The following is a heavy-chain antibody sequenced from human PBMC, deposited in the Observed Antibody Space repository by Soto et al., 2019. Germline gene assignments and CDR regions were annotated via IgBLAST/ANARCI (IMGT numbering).Heavy chain of an antibody. CDR1: GCTFTSYG. D-gene: IGHD2-2*02. Sequence: GASVKVSCKASGCTFTSYGISWVRQAPGQGLEWMGWISAYNGNTNYAQKLQGRVTMTTDTSTSTAYMELRSLRSDDTAVYYCARNRHCSSTSCYTSLDYWGQGTLVTVSS. J-gene: IGHJ4*02. CDR3: ARNRHCSSTSCYTSLDY. CDR2: ISAYNGNT. V-gene: IGHV1-18*01.